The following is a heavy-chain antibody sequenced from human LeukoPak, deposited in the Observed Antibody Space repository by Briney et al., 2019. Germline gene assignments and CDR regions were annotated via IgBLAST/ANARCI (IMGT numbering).Heavy chain of an antibody. D-gene: IGHD5/OR15-5a*01. V-gene: IGHV4-39*07. CDR3: ARVAHDLYPYYFDY. Sequence: PSETLSLTCTVSGGSISTSSYYWGWIRQPPGKGLEWIGTIYYGGSTYYSPSLQNRVTISVDTSKNQFSLKLSSVTAADTAVYYCARVAHDLYPYYFDYWGQGTLVTVSS. CDR1: GGSISTSSYY. CDR2: IYYGGST. J-gene: IGHJ4*02.